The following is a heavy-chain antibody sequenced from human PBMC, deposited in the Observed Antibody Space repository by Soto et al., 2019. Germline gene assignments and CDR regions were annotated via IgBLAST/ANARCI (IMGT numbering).Heavy chain of an antibody. CDR3: ARDPHSGYCSGGSCYPLGDYVEAVFDY. Sequence: GGSLRLSCAASGFTFSSYSMNWVRQAPGKGLEWVSSISSSSSYIYYADSVKGRFTISRDNAKNSLYLQMNSLRAEDTAVYYCARDPHSGYCSGGSCYPLGDYVEAVFDYWGQGTLVTVSS. CDR2: ISSSSSYI. CDR1: GFTFSSYS. D-gene: IGHD2-15*01. J-gene: IGHJ4*02. V-gene: IGHV3-21*01.